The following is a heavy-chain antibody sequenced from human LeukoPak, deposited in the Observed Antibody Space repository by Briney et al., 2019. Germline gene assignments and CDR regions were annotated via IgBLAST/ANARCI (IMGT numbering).Heavy chain of an antibody. CDR1: GFTFSSYA. D-gene: IGHD2-2*01. J-gene: IGHJ1*01. Sequence: GRSLRLSCAASGFTFSSYAMHWVRQAPGKRLEWVAHISYDGSNKYYADSVKGRFTISRDNSKNTLYLQMNSLRAEDTAVYYCATYSSSNGREFQYWGQGTLVTVSS. CDR2: ISYDGSNK. CDR3: ATYSSSNGREFQY. V-gene: IGHV3-30-3*01.